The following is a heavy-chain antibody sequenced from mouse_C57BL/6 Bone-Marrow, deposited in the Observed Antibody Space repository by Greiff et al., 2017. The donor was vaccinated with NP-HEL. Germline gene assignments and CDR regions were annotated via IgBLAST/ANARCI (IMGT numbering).Heavy chain of an antibody. J-gene: IGHJ1*03. CDR1: GYSITSGYY. Sequence: VQLKESGPGLVKPSQSLSLTCSVTGYSITSGYYWNWIRQFPGNKLEWMGYISYDGSNNYNPSLKNRISITRDTSKNQFFLKLNSVTTEDTATYYCASLYGNFDVWGTGTTVTVSS. CDR3: ASLYGNFDV. D-gene: IGHD1-1*01. V-gene: IGHV3-6*01. CDR2: ISYDGSN.